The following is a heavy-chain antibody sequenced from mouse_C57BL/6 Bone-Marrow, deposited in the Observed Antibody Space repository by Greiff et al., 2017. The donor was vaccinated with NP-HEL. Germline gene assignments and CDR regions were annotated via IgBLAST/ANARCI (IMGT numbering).Heavy chain of an antibody. CDR1: GYTFTSYG. Sequence: VKLMESGAELARPGASVKLSCKASGYTFTSYGISWVKQRTGQGLEWIGEIYPRSGYTYYNEKFKGKATLTADKSSSPAYMQLRSLTSEDCAVYCCARAYDAMDYWGQGTSVTVSS. CDR2: IYPRSGYT. CDR3: ARAYDAMDY. V-gene: IGHV1-81*01. J-gene: IGHJ4*01.